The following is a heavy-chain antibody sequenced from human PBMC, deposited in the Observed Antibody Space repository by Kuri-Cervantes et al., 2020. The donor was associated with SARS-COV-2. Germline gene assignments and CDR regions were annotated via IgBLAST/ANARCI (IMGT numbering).Heavy chain of an antibody. CDR1: GGSTSSSSYY. Sequence: SETLSLTCTVSGGSTSSSSYYWGWIRQPPGKGLEWIGSIYYSGSTYYNPSLKSRVTISVDTSKNQFSLKLSSVTAADTAVYYCARLWFGEYYEGDWFDPWGQGTLVTVSS. CDR3: ARLWFGEYYEGDWFDP. D-gene: IGHD3-10*01. CDR2: IYYSGST. J-gene: IGHJ5*02. V-gene: IGHV4-39*07.